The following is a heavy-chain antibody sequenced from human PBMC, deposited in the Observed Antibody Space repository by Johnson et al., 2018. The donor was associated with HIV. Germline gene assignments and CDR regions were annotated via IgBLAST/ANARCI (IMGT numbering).Heavy chain of an antibody. CDR1: GFTFTNYW. J-gene: IGHJ3*02. V-gene: IGHV3-48*04. CDR3: ARSVNAGRPFDI. Sequence: VQLVESGGGLVQPGGSLRLSCAASGFTFTNYWMNWVRQAPGKGLEWVSYISGSDGAIWYADSVKGRFTVSRDNAKNSFYLQMNSLRAEDTAVYYCARSVNAGRPFDIWGQGTLVTVSS. CDR2: ISGSDGAI. D-gene: IGHD2-8*01.